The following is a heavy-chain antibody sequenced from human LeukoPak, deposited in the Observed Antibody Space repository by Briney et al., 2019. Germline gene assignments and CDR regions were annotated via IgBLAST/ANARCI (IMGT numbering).Heavy chain of an antibody. CDR2: ISYDGSNK. V-gene: IGHV3-30*03. J-gene: IGHJ4*02. CDR3: ARVRPGSNYVDFDY. D-gene: IGHD4-11*01. CDR1: GFTFSSYG. Sequence: GRSLRLSCAASGFTFSSYGMHWVRQAPGKGLEWVAVISYDGSNKYYADSVKGRFTISRDNSKNTLYLQMNSLRAEDTAVYYCARVRPGSNYVDFDYWGQGTLVTVSS.